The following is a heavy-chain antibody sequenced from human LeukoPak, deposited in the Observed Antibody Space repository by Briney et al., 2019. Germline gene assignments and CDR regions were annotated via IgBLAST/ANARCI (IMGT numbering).Heavy chain of an antibody. V-gene: IGHV4-59*01. J-gene: IGHJ4*02. CDR2: IYGSGYT. CDR3: ARETSLAGFASGLGFNY. D-gene: IGHD6-19*01. CDR1: GGSISGWY. Sequence: PSETLSLTCTVSGGSISGWYWSWIRQPPGKGLEWIGYIYGSGYTNYNPSLKSRVTISIDTSKNHFSLKLTSVTAADTATYYCARETSLAGFASGLGFNYWGQGILVTVSS.